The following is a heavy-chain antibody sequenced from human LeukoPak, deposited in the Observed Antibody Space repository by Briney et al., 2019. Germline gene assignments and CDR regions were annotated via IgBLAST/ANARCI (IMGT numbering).Heavy chain of an antibody. Sequence: SETLSLTCTVSGGSISSYYWSWIRQPAGKGLEWVGRIYTSGSTNYNPSLKSRVTMSVDTSKNQFSLKLSSVTAADTAVYYCASLAVAAALTDSEYFQHWGQGTLVTVSS. D-gene: IGHD6-19*01. J-gene: IGHJ1*01. V-gene: IGHV4-4*07. CDR3: ASLAVAAALTDSEYFQH. CDR1: GGSISSYY. CDR2: IYTSGST.